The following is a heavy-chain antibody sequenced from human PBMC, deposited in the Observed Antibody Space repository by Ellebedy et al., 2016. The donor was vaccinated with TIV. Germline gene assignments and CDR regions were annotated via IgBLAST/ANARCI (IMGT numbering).Heavy chain of an antibody. CDR3: ARESRVRFGPQPGLVY. V-gene: IGHV4-34*01. CDR2: INHSGST. CDR1: GGSFSGYY. Sequence: MPGGSLRLSCAVYGGSFSGYYWSWIRQPPWQGMEWIGEINHSGSTNYNPSLKSRVTISVETSKNQFSLKLSSVTAADTAVYYCARESRVRFGPQPGLVYWGQGTLVTVSS. D-gene: IGHD3-10*01. J-gene: IGHJ4*02.